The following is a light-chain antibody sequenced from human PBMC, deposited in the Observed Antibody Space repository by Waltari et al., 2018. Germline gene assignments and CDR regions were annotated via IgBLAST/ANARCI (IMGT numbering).Light chain of an antibody. CDR2: QDN. V-gene: IGLV3-1*01. CDR1: KLGDKY. CDR3: QAWDSNAAV. Sequence: SYELTQPPSVSVSPGQTASITCSGDKLGDKYACWYQQKPGQSPILVIYQDNKRPSGIPERYSGSNSGSTATRTISGTQTMDEADYYCQAWDSNAAVFGGGTKLTVL. J-gene: IGLJ2*01.